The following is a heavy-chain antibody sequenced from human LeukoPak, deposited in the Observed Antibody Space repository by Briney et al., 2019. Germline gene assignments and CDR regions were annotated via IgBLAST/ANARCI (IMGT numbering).Heavy chain of an antibody. V-gene: IGHV4-39*07. J-gene: IGHJ6*02. CDR2: IYYSGST. CDR3: ARSITMVRGVISYYYYYGMDV. CDR1: GGSISSYY. Sequence: SSETLSLTCTVSGGSISSYYWGWIRQPPGKGLEWIGSIYYSGSTYYNPSLKSRVTISVDTSKNQFSLKLSSVTAADTAVYYCARSITMVRGVISYYYYYGMDVWGQGTTVTVSS. D-gene: IGHD3-10*01.